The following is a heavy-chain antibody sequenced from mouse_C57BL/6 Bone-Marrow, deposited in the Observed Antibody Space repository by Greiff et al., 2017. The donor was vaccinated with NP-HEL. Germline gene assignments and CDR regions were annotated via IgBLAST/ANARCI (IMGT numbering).Heavy chain of an antibody. CDR2: INPSNGGT. Sequence: QVQLQQSGTELVKPGASVKLSCKASGYTFTSYWMHWVKQRPGQGLEWIGNINPSNGGTNYNEKFKSKATLTVDKSSSTAYMQLSSLTSEDSAVYYCARSFITTVVIDYWGQGTTLTVSS. J-gene: IGHJ2*01. CDR3: ARSFITTVVIDY. V-gene: IGHV1-53*01. CDR1: GYTFTSYW. D-gene: IGHD1-1*01.